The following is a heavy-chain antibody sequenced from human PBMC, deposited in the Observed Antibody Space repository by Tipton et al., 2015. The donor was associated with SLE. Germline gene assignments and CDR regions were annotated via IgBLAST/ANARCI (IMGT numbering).Heavy chain of an antibody. CDR3: ARAWGVAYYYYGMDV. CDR2: ITTSSSYR. D-gene: IGHD2-15*01. Sequence: SLRLSCAASGFTFSSYTMNWVRQAPGKGLEWVSSITTSSSYRNYADSVKGRFTISRDNAKNSLHLQMNSLRAEDTAVYYCARAWGVAYYYYGMDVWGQGTTITVSS. CDR1: GFTFSSYT. V-gene: IGHV3-21*01. J-gene: IGHJ6*02.